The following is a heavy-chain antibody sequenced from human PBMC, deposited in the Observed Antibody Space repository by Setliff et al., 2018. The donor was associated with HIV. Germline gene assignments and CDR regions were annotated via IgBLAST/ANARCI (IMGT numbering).Heavy chain of an antibody. V-gene: IGHV4-59*01. J-gene: IGHJ5*02. CDR3: ARDVGGFTVFAVPRGGFDP. D-gene: IGHD3-3*01. CDR1: GGSISTYY. CDR2: IYYTGRT. Sequence: SETLSLTCTVSGGSISTYYWSWIRQAPGRGLEWIGYIYYTGRTNYNPSLKSRVTMSLDTSKKQFSLKLSSVTAADTAVYFCARDVGGFTVFAVPRGGFDPWGQGTLVTVSS.